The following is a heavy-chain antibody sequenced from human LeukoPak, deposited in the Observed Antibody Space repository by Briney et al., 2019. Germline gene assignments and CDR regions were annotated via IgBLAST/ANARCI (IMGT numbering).Heavy chain of an antibody. Sequence: PGGSLRLSCEAAGFTFSTSWMYWVRQAPGKGLEWVSRINGDGSDPSYADFVKGRFTISRDNAKSTLYLEMKNLRAEDTAVYYCARDGTFTGSNNYYYMDVWGKGTTVTISS. J-gene: IGHJ6*03. CDR2: INGDGSDP. V-gene: IGHV3-74*01. D-gene: IGHD1-14*01. CDR1: GFTFSTSW. CDR3: ARDGTFTGSNNYYYMDV.